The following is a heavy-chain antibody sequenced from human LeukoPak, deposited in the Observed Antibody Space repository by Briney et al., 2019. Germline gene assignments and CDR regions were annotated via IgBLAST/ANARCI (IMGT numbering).Heavy chain of an antibody. Sequence: ASVKVSCTAAAYTFTYYYMDWVRQAPAQGLEWMGWINPNSGGTNYAQSFQGRVTMTRDTSISTAYMELSRLRSDDTAVYYCARDLTGRSDYWGQGTLVTVSS. D-gene: IGHD3-9*01. CDR3: ARDLTGRSDY. V-gene: IGHV1-2*02. CDR1: AYTFTYYY. CDR2: INPNSGGT. J-gene: IGHJ4*02.